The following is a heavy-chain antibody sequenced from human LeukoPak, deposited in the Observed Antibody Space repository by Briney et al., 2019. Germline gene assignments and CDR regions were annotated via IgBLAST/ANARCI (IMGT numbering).Heavy chain of an antibody. CDR3: ARSSQARYCSSTSCYNPPKTYYMDV. J-gene: IGHJ6*03. CDR2: ISSNGGST. D-gene: IGHD2-2*02. CDR1: GFTFSSYA. Sequence: GGSLRLSCAASGFTFSSYAMHWVRQAPGKGPEYVSAISSNGGSTYYANSVKGRFTISRDNSKNTLYLQMGSLRAEDMAVYYCARSSQARYCSSTSCYNPPKTYYMDVWGKGTTVTVSS. V-gene: IGHV3-64*01.